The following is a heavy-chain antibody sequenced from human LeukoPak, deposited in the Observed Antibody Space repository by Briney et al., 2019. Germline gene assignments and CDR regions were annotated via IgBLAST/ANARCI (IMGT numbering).Heavy chain of an antibody. CDR3: ARDIVPPGICFDF. V-gene: IGHV3-7*01. CDR1: GFTFSSYW. J-gene: IGHJ4*02. Sequence: GGSLRLSCAASGFTFSSYWMSWVRQAPGKGLEWVANINQDGSETYYVDSVRGRFTISRDNAKNSLYLQMNSLRAEDTAVYYCARDIVPPGICFDFWGQGTLVTVSS. CDR2: INQDGSET. D-gene: IGHD2-2*01.